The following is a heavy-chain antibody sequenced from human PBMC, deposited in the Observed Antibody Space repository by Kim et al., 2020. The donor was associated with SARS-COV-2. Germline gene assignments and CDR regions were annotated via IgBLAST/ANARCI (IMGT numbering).Heavy chain of an antibody. CDR3: LRSGSSWYGDS. CDR2: FYYSGST. Sequence: SETLSLTCTVSGGSISSTSYYWGWIRQPPGKGLEWIVSFYYSGSTYHSPSLKSRVTISVDTSKNQFSLRLSSVTAADTAVYYCLRSGSSWYGDSWGQGTLVTVSS. CDR1: GGSISSTSYY. V-gene: IGHV4-39*07. J-gene: IGHJ4*02. D-gene: IGHD6-13*01.